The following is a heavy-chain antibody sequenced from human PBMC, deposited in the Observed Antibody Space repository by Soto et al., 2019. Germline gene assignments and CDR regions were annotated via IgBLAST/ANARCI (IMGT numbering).Heavy chain of an antibody. Sequence: GESPKISRKGSGYSFTSYWMGLVRQMPGKGLEWMGIIYPGDSDTRYSPSFQGQVTISADKSISTAYLQWSSLKASDTAMYYCARPGSDYGGYSVGGGMDVWGQGTTVTVSS. CDR3: ARPGSDYGGYSVGGGMDV. CDR1: GYSFTSYW. V-gene: IGHV5-51*01. CDR2: IYPGDSDT. J-gene: IGHJ6*02. D-gene: IGHD4-17*01.